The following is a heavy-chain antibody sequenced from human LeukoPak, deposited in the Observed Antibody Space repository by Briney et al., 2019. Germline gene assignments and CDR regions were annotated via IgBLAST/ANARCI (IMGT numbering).Heavy chain of an antibody. CDR3: ARVGVFGYCSSTSRGWTFDP. CDR2: ISSSGGTK. Sequence: GGSLRLSCAASGFTLSNYEMNWVRQAPGKGLEWVSYISSSGGTKYYADSVKGRFTISRDNAKNSLYLQMNSLRAEDTAVYYCARVGVFGYCSSTSRGWTFDPWGQGTLVTVSS. V-gene: IGHV3-48*03. CDR1: GFTLSNYE. J-gene: IGHJ5*02. D-gene: IGHD2-2*01.